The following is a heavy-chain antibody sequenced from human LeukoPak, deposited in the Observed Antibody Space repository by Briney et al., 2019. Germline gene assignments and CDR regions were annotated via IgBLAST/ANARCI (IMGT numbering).Heavy chain of an antibody. CDR2: IYYSGST. D-gene: IGHD1-26*01. Sequence: SETLSLTCTVSGGSISSYYWGWIRQPPGKGLEWIGSIYYSGSTYYNPSLKSRVTISVDTSKNQFSLKLSSVTAADTAVYYCARPRGSRGGAFDIWGQGTMVTVSS. CDR3: ARPRGSRGGAFDI. CDR1: GGSISSYY. J-gene: IGHJ3*02. V-gene: IGHV4-39*01.